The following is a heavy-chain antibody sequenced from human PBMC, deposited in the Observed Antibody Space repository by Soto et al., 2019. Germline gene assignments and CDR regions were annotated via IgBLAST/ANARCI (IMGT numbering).Heavy chain of an antibody. V-gene: IGHV1-24*01. D-gene: IGHD4-17*01. J-gene: IGHJ6*02. CDR2: FDPEDGGT. CDR1: GYTLTELS. Sequence: ASVKVSCKVSGYTLTELSMHWVRQAPGKGLEWMGGFDPEDGGTIYAQKFQGRVTMTEDTSTDTDYMELSSLRSEDTDVYYCATVAHMTTVTNYYYYGMDVWGQGTTVTVSS. CDR3: ATVAHMTTVTNYYYYGMDV.